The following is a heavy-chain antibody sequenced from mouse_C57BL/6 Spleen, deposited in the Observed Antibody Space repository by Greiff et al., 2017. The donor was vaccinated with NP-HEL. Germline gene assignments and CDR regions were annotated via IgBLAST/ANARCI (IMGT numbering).Heavy chain of an antibody. D-gene: IGHD2-14*01. J-gene: IGHJ4*01. Sequence: QVQLQQSGPELVKPGASVKISCKASGYAFSSSWMNWVKQRPGKGLEWIGRIYPGDGDTNYNGKFKGKATLTADKSSSTAYMQLSSLTSEDSAVYFCAREVLDFYAMDDWGQGTSVTVSS. CDR3: AREVLDFYAMDD. V-gene: IGHV1-82*01. CDR2: IYPGDGDT. CDR1: GYAFSSSW.